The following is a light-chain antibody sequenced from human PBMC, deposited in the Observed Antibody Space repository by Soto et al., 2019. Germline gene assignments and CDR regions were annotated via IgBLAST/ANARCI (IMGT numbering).Light chain of an antibody. J-gene: IGKJ5*01. CDR3: QQCSNWPPEIT. Sequence: EIVLTQSPATLSSSPGERATLSCRASQNISIYLAWYQQRPGQAPRLLIYDASNRATGIPARFSGSGSGTDFTLTISSLEPEDFAVYYCQQCSNWPPEITFGQGTRLDIK. CDR2: DAS. V-gene: IGKV3-11*01. CDR1: QNISIY.